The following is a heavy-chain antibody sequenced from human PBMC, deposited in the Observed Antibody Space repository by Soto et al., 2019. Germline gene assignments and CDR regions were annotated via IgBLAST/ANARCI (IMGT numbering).Heavy chain of an antibody. CDR2: IIPISGTA. D-gene: IGHD2-2*01. V-gene: IGHV1-69*13. Sequence: SVKVSCKAAGGTFSSYAISWVRQAPGQGLEWMGGIIPISGTANYAQKFQGRVTITADESTSTAYMELSSLRSEDTAVYYCARSQGSSTSLGIYYYYYGMDVWGQGTTVTVSS. CDR1: GGTFSSYA. CDR3: ARSQGSSTSLGIYYYYYGMDV. J-gene: IGHJ6*02.